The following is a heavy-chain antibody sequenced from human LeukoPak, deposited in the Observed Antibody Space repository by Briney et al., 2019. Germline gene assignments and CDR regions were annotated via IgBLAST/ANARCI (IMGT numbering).Heavy chain of an antibody. V-gene: IGHV4-4*02. D-gene: IGHD3-10*01. CDR2: IYHSGST. CDR1: GGSISSSNW. CDR3: AVGGVYLRGGAEAFDI. J-gene: IGHJ3*02. Sequence: SETLSLTCAVSGGSISSSNWWSWVRQPRGKGLEWIGEIYHSGSTNYNPSLKSRVTISVDKSKNQFSLKLSSVTAADTAVYYCAVGGVYLRGGAEAFDIWGQGTMVTVSS.